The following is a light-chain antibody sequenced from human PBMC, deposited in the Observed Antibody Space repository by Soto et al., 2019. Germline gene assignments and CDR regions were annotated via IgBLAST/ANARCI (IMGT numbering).Light chain of an antibody. CDR1: SSNFGAGYD. CDR3: QSYDSSLSGYV. V-gene: IGLV1-40*01. J-gene: IGLJ1*01. Sequence: QSVLTQPPSVSGAPVQRVTISCTGSSSNFGAGYDVHWYQQLPGTAPKLLIYGNSNRPSGVPDRFSGSKSGTSASLAITGLQAEDEADYYCQSYDSSLSGYVFGTGTRSPS. CDR2: GNS.